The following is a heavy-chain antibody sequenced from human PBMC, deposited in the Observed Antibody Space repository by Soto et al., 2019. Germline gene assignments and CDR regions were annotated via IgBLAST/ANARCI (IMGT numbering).Heavy chain of an antibody. D-gene: IGHD1-26*01. CDR3: ARQCINSGSYYAFDY. Sequence: PSETLSLTCTVSGGSISSSSYYWGSIRQPPGKGLEWIGSIYYSGSTYYNPSLKSRVTISVDTSKNQFSLKLSSVTAADTAVYYCARQCINSGSYYAFDYWGQGTLVTVSS. V-gene: IGHV4-39*01. CDR1: GGSISSSSYY. J-gene: IGHJ4*02. CDR2: IYYSGST.